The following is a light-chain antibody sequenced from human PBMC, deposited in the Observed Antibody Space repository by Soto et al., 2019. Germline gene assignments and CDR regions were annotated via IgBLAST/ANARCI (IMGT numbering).Light chain of an antibody. V-gene: IGLV2-23*02. Sequence: QSALTQPASVSGSPGQSITISCAGTTSDVAYYDLVSWYQQHPGRAPKLLIYEVDKRPSGISVRFSGSKSGATASLTFSGLLPEDEAVYFCCTYAGHVPKFGGGTKLTVL. J-gene: IGLJ2*01. CDR3: CTYAGHVPK. CDR2: EVD. CDR1: TSDVAYYDL.